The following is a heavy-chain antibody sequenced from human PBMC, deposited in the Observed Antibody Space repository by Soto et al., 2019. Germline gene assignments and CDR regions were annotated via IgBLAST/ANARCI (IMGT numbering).Heavy chain of an antibody. Sequence: EVQLVESGGGLVQPGGSLKLSCAASGFTFSGSAMHWVRQASGKGLEWVGRIRSKANTYATAYAASVKGRFTISRDDSKNTAYLQMNSLKPEDTAVYYCISFMAGATPHWGQGTLVTVSS. CDR3: ISFMAGATPH. J-gene: IGHJ4*02. D-gene: IGHD1-26*01. CDR1: GFTFSGSA. V-gene: IGHV3-73*02. CDR2: IRSKANTYAT.